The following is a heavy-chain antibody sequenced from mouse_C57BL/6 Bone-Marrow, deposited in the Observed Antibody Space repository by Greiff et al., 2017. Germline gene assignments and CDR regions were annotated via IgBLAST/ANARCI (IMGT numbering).Heavy chain of an antibody. Sequence: EVQLQQSGPELVKPGDSVKISCKASGYSFTGYFMNWVMQSHGKSLEWIGRINPYNGDHFYNQKFKGKATLTVDKSSSTVHMELRSLTSEDSAVYYCAPLLRHAMDYWGQGTSVTVSS. V-gene: IGHV1-20*01. D-gene: IGHD1-2*01. CDR1: GYSFTGYF. CDR3: APLLRHAMDY. J-gene: IGHJ4*01. CDR2: INPYNGDH.